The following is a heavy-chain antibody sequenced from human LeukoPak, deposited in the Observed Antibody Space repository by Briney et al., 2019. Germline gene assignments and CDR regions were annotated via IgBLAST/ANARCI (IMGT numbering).Heavy chain of an antibody. CDR2: ITGSSRSK. D-gene: IGHD6-19*01. V-gene: IGHV3-48*01. CDR1: GFTFSNYS. CDR3: ARGPSAPGAGTWFDP. Sequence: GGSLRLSCAASGFTFSNYSINWVRQAPGKGLEWVSYITGSSRSKFYADSVKGRFTISRDNAKNSLSLQMNSLRSEDTAVYYCARGPSAPGAGTWFDPWGQGTLVTVSS. J-gene: IGHJ5*02.